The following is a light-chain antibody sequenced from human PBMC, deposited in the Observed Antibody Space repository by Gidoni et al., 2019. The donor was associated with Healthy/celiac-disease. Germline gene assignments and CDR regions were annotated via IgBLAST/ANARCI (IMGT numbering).Light chain of an antibody. CDR3: QQYNNWPGYS. V-gene: IGKV3-15*01. J-gene: IGKJ2*03. CDR2: GAS. CDR1: QSVSSN. Sequence: EIVITQSPATLSVSPGERATLSCRASQSVSSNLAWYQQKPGQAARLLIYGASTRATGIPARFSGSGSGTEFTLTISSLQSEDFAVYYCQQYNNWPGYSFXQXTKLEIK.